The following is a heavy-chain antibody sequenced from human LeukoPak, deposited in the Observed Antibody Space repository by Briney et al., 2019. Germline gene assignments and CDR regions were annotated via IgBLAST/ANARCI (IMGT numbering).Heavy chain of an antibody. J-gene: IGHJ4*02. CDR2: ISGSGGST. V-gene: IGHV3-23*01. CDR3: AKDSTIFGVANGPLDY. D-gene: IGHD3-3*01. CDR1: GLTLNRFD. Sequence: GGSLRLSCEASGLTLNRFDVSWVRQAPGKGLEWVSAISGSGGSTYYADSVKGRFTISRDNSKNTLYLQMNSLRAEDTAVYYCAKDSTIFGVANGPLDYWGQGTLVTVSS.